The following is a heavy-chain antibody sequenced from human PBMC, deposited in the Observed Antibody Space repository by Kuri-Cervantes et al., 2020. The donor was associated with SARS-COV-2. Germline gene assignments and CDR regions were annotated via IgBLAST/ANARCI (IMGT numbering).Heavy chain of an antibody. Sequence: LTCAASGFTFSSYWMSWVRQAPGKGLEWVANIKQDGSEKYYVDSVKGRFTISRDNAKNSLYLQMNSLRAEDTAVYYCARVLLEGSCCGEYYFDYWGQGTLVTVSS. CDR1: GFTFSSYW. V-gene: IGHV3-7*01. CDR2: IKQDGSEK. D-gene: IGHD1-26*01. CDR3: ARVLLEGSCCGEYYFDY. J-gene: IGHJ4*02.